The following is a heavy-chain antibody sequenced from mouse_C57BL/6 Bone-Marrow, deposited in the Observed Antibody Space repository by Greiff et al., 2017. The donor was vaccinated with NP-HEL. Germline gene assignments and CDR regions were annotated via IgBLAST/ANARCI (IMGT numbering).Heavy chain of an antibody. CDR2: ISDGGSYT. J-gene: IGHJ3*01. CDR3: ARDGDYYGSRGFAY. CDR1: GFTFSSYA. D-gene: IGHD1-1*01. V-gene: IGHV5-4*01. Sequence: EVKLVESGGGLVKPGGSLKLSCAASGFTFSSYAMSWVRQTPEKRLEWVATISDGGSYTYYPDNVKGRFTISRDNAKNNLYLQMSHLKSEDTAMYYCARDGDYYGSRGFAYWGQGTLVTVSA.